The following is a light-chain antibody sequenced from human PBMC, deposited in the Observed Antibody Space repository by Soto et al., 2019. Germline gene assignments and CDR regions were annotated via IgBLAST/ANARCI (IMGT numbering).Light chain of an antibody. CDR3: GTWDSSLSAGI. CDR2: DNN. CDR1: SSNLGDNY. V-gene: IGLV1-51*01. J-gene: IGLJ1*01. Sequence: QSVLTQPPSVSAAPGQKVTISCSGSSSNLGDNYVSWYQQLPGTAPKLLIYDNNKRPSGIPDRFSGSKSGPSASLGITGLQTGDEADYYCGTWDSSLSAGIFGTGTKVTVL.